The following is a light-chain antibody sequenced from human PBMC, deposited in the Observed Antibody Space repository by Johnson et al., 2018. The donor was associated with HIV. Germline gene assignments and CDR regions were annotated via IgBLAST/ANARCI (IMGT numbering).Light chain of an antibody. CDR2: EIN. CDR1: SSNIGNNY. J-gene: IGLJ1*01. Sequence: QSVLTQPPSVSAAPGQKVTISCSGSSSNIGNNYISWFQHLPGSAPKLLIYEINKRPSGIPDRFSGSKSGTSATLGITGLQTGDEADYYCGTWDSSLSVPGFGSGTKVTVL. CDR3: GTWDSSLSVPG. V-gene: IGLV1-51*02.